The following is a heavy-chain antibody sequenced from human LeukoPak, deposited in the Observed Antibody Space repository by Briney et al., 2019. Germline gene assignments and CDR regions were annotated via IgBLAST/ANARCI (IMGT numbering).Heavy chain of an antibody. J-gene: IGHJ4*02. CDR1: GFIFYSYW. Sequence: GGSLRLSCAASGFIFYSYWMHWVRQAPGKGLVWVTCINGDGSTSNYADSVKGRFTISRDNAKNTLYLQMHSLRAEDTAVYYCARDEPTVTTGPPVGSWGQGTLVTVSS. CDR2: INGDGSTS. D-gene: IGHD4-17*01. CDR3: ARDEPTVTTGPPVGS. V-gene: IGHV3-74*01.